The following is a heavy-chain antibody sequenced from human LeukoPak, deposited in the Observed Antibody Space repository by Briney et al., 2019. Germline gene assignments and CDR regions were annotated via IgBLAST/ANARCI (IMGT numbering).Heavy chain of an antibody. CDR3: ARLRGFGELFTAFDM. CDR2: ISYSGST. J-gene: IGHJ3*02. D-gene: IGHD3-10*01. CDR1: GGSFSDYY. Sequence: SETLSLTCAVYGGSFSDYYWGWIRQPPGKGLEWIGSISYSGSTYYHPSLKSRVTISVDTSKTQFSLMLSSVTAADTAVYYCARLRGFGELFTAFDMWGQGTMVTVSS. V-gene: IGHV4-39*01.